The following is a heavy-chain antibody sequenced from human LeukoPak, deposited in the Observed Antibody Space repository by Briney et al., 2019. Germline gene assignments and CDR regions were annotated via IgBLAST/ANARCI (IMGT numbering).Heavy chain of an antibody. D-gene: IGHD3-22*01. Sequence: SETLSLTCTVSGGSISSYYWSWIRQPPGKGLEWIGYIYYSGSTSYNPSLKSRVTISVDTSKNQFSLKLSSVTAADTAVYYCVGDSSGYDPQFDYWGQGTLVTVPS. J-gene: IGHJ4*02. CDR2: IYYSGST. CDR3: VGDSSGYDPQFDY. V-gene: IGHV4-59*01. CDR1: GGSISSYY.